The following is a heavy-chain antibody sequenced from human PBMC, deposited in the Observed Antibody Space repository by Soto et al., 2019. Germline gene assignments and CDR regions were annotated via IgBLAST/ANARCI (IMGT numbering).Heavy chain of an antibody. Sequence: SETLSLTCTVSGGSTSSSTYYWGWIRQPPGKGLEWIGSIYYSGTTYCNPSLKSRVTISVDTSKNQFSLKLSSVTAADTAIYYCARHWSAVVYGMDVWGQGTTVTVSS. CDR3: ARHWSAVVYGMDV. J-gene: IGHJ6*02. CDR1: GGSTSSSTYY. D-gene: IGHD2-21*01. CDR2: IYYSGTT. V-gene: IGHV4-39*01.